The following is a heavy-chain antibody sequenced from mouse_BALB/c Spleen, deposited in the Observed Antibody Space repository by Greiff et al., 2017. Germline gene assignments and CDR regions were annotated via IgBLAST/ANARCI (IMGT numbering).Heavy chain of an antibody. D-gene: IGHD1-2*01. CDR1: GFTFSSYA. J-gene: IGHJ4*01. V-gene: IGHV5-6-5*01. CDR3: ARVTTATDYYAMDY. CDR2: ISSGGST. Sequence: EVKVVESGGGLVKPGGSLKLSCAASGFTFSSYAMSWVRQSPEQRLEWVASISSGGSTYYPDSVKGRFTISRDNARNILYLQLSSLRSEDTAMYYCARVTTATDYYAMDYWGQGTSVTVSS.